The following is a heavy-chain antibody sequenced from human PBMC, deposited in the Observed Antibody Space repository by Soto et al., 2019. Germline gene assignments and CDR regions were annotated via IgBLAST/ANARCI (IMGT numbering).Heavy chain of an antibody. CDR2: IYYSGRT. CDR1: GESISSSSYY. V-gene: IGHV4-39*01. D-gene: IGHD2-21*02. J-gene: IGHJ4*02. CDR3: ARQRKTVVTQGYFDH. Sequence: PSEPLSLTCIVSGESISSSSYYWGWIRQPPGKGLEWIGSIYYSGRTYYNPSFKSRVTMSIDTSKNQFSLKLSSVTATDTAVYYCARQRKTVVTQGYFDHWGQGALVTVSS.